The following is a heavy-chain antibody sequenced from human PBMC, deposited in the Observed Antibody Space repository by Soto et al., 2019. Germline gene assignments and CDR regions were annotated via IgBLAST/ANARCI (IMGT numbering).Heavy chain of an antibody. CDR2: IWYDGSNQ. CDR1: GFTFSTYG. D-gene: IGHD3-10*01. CDR3: ARDLGAFNYGSAYFDY. Sequence: PGGSLRLSCAPSGFTFSTYGMHWVRQAPGKGLEWVAVIWYDGSNQYYADSVKGRFTISRDNSKNVLYLQMNSLRAEDTAVYYCARDLGAFNYGSAYFDYWGQVTPVAVSS. J-gene: IGHJ4*02. V-gene: IGHV3-33*01.